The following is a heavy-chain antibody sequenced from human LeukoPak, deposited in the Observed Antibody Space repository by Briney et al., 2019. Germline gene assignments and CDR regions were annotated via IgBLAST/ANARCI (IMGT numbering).Heavy chain of an antibody. CDR2: IYHSGST. V-gene: IGHV4-4*02. CDR3: ARGHWAGDGYYFDY. CDR1: GGSISSTNL. J-gene: IGHJ4*02. Sequence: SETLSLTCAVSGGSISSTNLWSWVRQPPGKGLGWIGEIYHSGSTNYNPSLKSRVTISVDKSKNQFSLKLSSVTAADTAVYYCARGHWAGDGYYFDYWGQGTLVTVSS. D-gene: IGHD5-24*01.